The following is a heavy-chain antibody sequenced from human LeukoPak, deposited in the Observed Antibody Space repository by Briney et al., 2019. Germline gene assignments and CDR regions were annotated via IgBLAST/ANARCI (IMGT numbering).Heavy chain of an antibody. Sequence: PGGSLRLSCVASGFTFTNYVMTWVRQAPGKGLEWVSSIRTSVGSTFYANSVKGRFTISRDNSKNTLYLQLSSLRAEDTAVYYCAKVNPPRGGRSGWYETNDYWGQGTLVTVSS. CDR3: AKVNPPRGGRSGWYETNDY. CDR2: IRTSVGST. CDR1: GFTFTNYV. D-gene: IGHD6-19*01. V-gene: IGHV3-23*01. J-gene: IGHJ4*02.